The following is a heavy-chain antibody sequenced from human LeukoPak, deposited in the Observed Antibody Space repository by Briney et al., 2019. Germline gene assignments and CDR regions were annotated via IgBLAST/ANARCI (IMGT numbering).Heavy chain of an antibody. CDR3: AREGDGYNSHVDY. CDR1: GFTFSSYA. Sequence: GRSLRLSCAASGFTFSSYAMHWVRQAPGKGLEWVAVISYDGSNKYYADSVKGRFTTSRDNSKNTLYLQMNSLRAEDTAVYYCAREGDGYNSHVDYWGQGTLVTVSS. CDR2: ISYDGSNK. V-gene: IGHV3-30-3*01. D-gene: IGHD5-24*01. J-gene: IGHJ4*02.